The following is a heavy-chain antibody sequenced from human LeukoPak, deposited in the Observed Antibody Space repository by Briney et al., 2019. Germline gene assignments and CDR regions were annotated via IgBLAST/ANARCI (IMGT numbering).Heavy chain of an antibody. CDR1: EFTFSSYA. D-gene: IGHD5-12*01. Sequence: PGGSLRLSCAASEFTFSSYAMSWVRQAPGKGLEWVSAISGSGGSTYYADSVKGRFTISRDNSKNTLYLQMNSLRAEDTAVYYCAKDLTLHSGYDPIYYWGQGTLVTVSS. V-gene: IGHV3-23*01. J-gene: IGHJ4*02. CDR2: ISGSGGST. CDR3: AKDLTLHSGYDPIYY.